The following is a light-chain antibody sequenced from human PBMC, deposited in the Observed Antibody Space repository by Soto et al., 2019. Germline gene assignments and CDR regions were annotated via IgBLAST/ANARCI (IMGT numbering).Light chain of an antibody. J-gene: IGKJ1*01. Sequence: IQLTQSPSSLSASVGDRVTVTCRASQGIGTYLVWYQQKRGKAPTVLIYASSTLQTGVPSRFSGSGSGTDFTFTISNLQPEDIATYYCQQYDNLPPTWTFGQGTKVDIK. V-gene: IGKV1-9*01. CDR1: QGIGTY. CDR3: QQYDNLPPTWT. CDR2: ASS.